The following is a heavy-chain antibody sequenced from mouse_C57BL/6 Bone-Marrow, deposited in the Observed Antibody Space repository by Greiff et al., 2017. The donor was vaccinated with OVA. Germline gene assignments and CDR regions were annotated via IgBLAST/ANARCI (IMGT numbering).Heavy chain of an antibody. J-gene: IGHJ1*03. CDR3: ARSPYYGSNYWYFDV. V-gene: IGHV1-18*01. D-gene: IGHD1-1*01. CDR1: GYTFTDYN. CDR2: INPNNGGT. Sequence: EVKLQQSGPELVKPGASVKIPCKASGYTFTDYNMDWVKQSHGKSLEWIGDINPNNGGTIYNQKFKGKATLTVDKSSSTAYMELRSLTSEDTAVYYCARSPYYGSNYWYFDVWGTGTTVTVSS.